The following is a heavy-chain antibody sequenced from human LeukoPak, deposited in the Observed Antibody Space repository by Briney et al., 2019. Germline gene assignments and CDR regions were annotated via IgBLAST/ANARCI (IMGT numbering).Heavy chain of an antibody. Sequence: SGTLSLTCTVSGGSVSSNIYYWNWIRQPPGKGLEWIGYIYYSGSTNYNPSLKSRVTISVDTSKNQFSLKLTSLTAADTAVYYCAREGSSGYLGYWGQGTLVTVSS. J-gene: IGHJ4*02. CDR3: AREGSSGYLGY. CDR2: IYYSGST. CDR1: GGSVSSNIYY. V-gene: IGHV4-61*01. D-gene: IGHD3-22*01.